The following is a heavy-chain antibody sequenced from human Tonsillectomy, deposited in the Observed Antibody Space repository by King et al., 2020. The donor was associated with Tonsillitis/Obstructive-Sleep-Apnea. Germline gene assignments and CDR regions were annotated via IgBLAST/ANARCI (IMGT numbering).Heavy chain of an antibody. CDR1: GYTFTTYG. CDR2: ISAYNGDT. Sequence: QLVQSGAEVKKPGASVKVSCKASGYTFTTYGISWVRQAPGQGLEWMGWISAYNGDTNYAQKLQDRVTMTTDTSTSTAYMEVRSLRSDDTAVYYCARDSKSHYYDTSGYSTFEYWGQGTLVTVSS. J-gene: IGHJ4*02. CDR3: ARDSKSHYYDTSGYSTFEY. D-gene: IGHD3-22*01. V-gene: IGHV1-18*01.